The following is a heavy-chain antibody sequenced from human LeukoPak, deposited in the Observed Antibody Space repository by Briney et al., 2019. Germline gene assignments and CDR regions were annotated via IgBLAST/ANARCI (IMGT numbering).Heavy chain of an antibody. Sequence: PGGSLRLSCAASGFTFSSYGMHWVRQAPGKGLEWVAVISYDGSNKYYADSVKGRFTISRDNSKNTLYLQMNSLRAEDTAVYYCAKDRWAYCGGDCYMGLFDYWGQGTLVTVSS. D-gene: IGHD2-21*02. CDR1: GFTFSSYG. CDR2: ISYDGSNK. J-gene: IGHJ4*02. CDR3: AKDRWAYCGGDCYMGLFDY. V-gene: IGHV3-30*18.